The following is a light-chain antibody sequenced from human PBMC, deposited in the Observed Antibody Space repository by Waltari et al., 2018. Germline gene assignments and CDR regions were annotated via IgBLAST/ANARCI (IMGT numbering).Light chain of an antibody. CDR1: QRLTKNY. CDR2: GAS. Sequence: EILLTQSPGTLSLSPGERATLSCRTSQRLTKNYLAWYQQKPGQAPRLLIYGASSRAAGIPDRFSGSGSGTDFTLTISRLEPEDFAVYYCQQYGSSVLYTFGQGTKMEIK. J-gene: IGKJ2*01. V-gene: IGKV3-20*01. CDR3: QQYGSSVLYT.